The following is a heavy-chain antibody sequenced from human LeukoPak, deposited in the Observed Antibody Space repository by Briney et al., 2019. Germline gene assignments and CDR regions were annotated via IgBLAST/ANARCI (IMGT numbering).Heavy chain of an antibody. CDR2: ISYDGSNK. D-gene: IGHD6-13*01. V-gene: IGHV3-30*18. CDR1: GITFSSYS. Sequence: GGSLRLSCAASGITFSSYSMNWVRQAPGKGLEWVAVISYDGSNKYYADSVKGRFTISRDNSKNTLYLQMNSLRAEDTAVYYCAKEGYSSSWYYFDYWGQGTLVTVSS. CDR3: AKEGYSSSWYYFDY. J-gene: IGHJ4*02.